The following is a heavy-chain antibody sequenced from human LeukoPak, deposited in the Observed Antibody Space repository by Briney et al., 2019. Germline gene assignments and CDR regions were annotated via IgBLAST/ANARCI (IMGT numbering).Heavy chain of an antibody. Sequence: GGSLRLSCAASGFTFSSYSMNWVRQAPGKGLEWVSYISSSSSTIYYADSVKGRFTISRDNSKNTLYLQMNSLRAEDTAVYYCAKVSRSYSSSSGGDYWGQGTLVTVSS. CDR3: AKVSRSYSSSSGGDY. D-gene: IGHD6-6*01. CDR2: ISSSSSTI. J-gene: IGHJ4*02. V-gene: IGHV3-48*01. CDR1: GFTFSSYS.